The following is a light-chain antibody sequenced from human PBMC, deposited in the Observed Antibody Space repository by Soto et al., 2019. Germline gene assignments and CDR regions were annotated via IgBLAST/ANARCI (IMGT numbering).Light chain of an antibody. CDR1: QSVSQSVTTN. CDR2: DAS. CDR3: LYYDPRTWGT. J-gene: IGKJ1*01. V-gene: IGKV3D-15*01. Sequence: VMGQIAAPGAGPTCKRITLSCRASQSVSQSVTTNLAWYQQKPGQAPRLLIFDASARAVDIPGRFSGSKSGPEFTLDISRLSRQDFGVYYCLYYDPRTWGTLGQGTKVDI.